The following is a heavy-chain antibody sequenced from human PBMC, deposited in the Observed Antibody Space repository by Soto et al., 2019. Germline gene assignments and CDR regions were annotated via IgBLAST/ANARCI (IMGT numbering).Heavy chain of an antibody. CDR2: INAGNGNT. Sequence: QVQLVQSGAEVKKPGASVKVSCKASGYTFTSYAMHWVRQAPGQRLEWMGWINAGNGNTKYSQKFQGRVTITRDTSASTAYMELSSLRSEDTAVYYRAREAYGKLSAFDIWGQGTMVTVSS. J-gene: IGHJ3*02. V-gene: IGHV1-3*01. D-gene: IGHD4-17*01. CDR3: AREAYGKLSAFDI. CDR1: GYTFTSYA.